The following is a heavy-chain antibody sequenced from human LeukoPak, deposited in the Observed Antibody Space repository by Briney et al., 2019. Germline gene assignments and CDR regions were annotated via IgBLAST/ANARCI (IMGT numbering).Heavy chain of an antibody. Sequence: SETLSLTCTVPGGSISSYYWSWIRQAPGKGLEWSGYIYYSESTNYPSSQKSRVTISVDTSRNPYSLKMNSVTAADTAVYYCARAKMVRGVIIKVFWYFDLWGRGTLVTVSS. J-gene: IGHJ2*01. CDR3: ARAKMVRGVIIKVFWYFDL. D-gene: IGHD3-10*01. CDR1: GGSISSYY. CDR2: IYYSEST. V-gene: IGHV4-59*01.